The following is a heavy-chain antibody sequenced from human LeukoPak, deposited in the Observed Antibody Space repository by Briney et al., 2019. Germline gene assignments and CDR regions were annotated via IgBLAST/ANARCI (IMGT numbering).Heavy chain of an antibody. CDR1: GGSISSGGYY. J-gene: IGHJ6*02. Sequence: PSGTLSLTCTVSGGSISSGGYYWSWIRQHPGKGLEWIGYIYYSGSTYYNPSLKSRVTISVDTSKNQFSLKLSSVTAADTAVYYCARDGAQPGMDVWGQGTTVTVSS. CDR3: ARDGAQPGMDV. D-gene: IGHD3-10*01. V-gene: IGHV4-31*03. CDR2: IYYSGST.